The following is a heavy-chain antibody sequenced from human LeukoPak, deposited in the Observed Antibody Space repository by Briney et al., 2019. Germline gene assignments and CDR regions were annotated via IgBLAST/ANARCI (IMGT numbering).Heavy chain of an antibody. CDR2: IYYSGST. Sequence: SQTLSVTCTVSGGSISSGGYYWSWIRRHPGKGLEWIGYIYYSGSTYYNPSLKSRVTISVDTSKNQFSLKLSSVTAADTAVYYCARDDSSGYYYFDYWGQGTLVTVSS. J-gene: IGHJ4*02. D-gene: IGHD3-22*01. CDR1: GGSISSGGYY. CDR3: ARDDSSGYYYFDY. V-gene: IGHV4-31*03.